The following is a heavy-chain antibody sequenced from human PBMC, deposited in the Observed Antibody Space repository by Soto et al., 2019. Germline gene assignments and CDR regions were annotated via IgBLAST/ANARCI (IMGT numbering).Heavy chain of an antibody. D-gene: IGHD2-15*01. Sequence: GGSLRLSCAASGFTFSSYAMSWVRQAPGKGLEWVSAISGSGGSTYYADSVKGRFTISRDNSKNTLYLQMNSLRAEDTAVYYCATPRPLYCSGGSCYSLGDGSNWFDPWGQGTLVTVSS. CDR1: GFTFSSYA. CDR3: ATPRPLYCSGGSCYSLGDGSNWFDP. CDR2: ISGSGGST. V-gene: IGHV3-23*01. J-gene: IGHJ5*02.